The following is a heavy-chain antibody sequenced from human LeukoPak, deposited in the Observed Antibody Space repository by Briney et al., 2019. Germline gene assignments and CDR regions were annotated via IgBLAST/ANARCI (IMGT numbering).Heavy chain of an antibody. D-gene: IGHD2-2*01. CDR3: AKGRYCDSTTCAYHGLDV. Sequence: GGSLRLSCAASGFTFSSYAMSWVRRAPGKGLAWVSTITGSGGTTNYADSVKGRFTISRDNSKNTLSLQVNSLSAEDKAVYYCAKGRYCDSTTCAYHGLDVWGQGTTVTVSS. CDR2: ITGSGGTT. V-gene: IGHV3-23*01. J-gene: IGHJ6*02. CDR1: GFTFSSYA.